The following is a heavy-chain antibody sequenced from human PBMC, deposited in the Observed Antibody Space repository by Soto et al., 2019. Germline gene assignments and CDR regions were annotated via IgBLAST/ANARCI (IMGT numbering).Heavy chain of an antibody. V-gene: IGHV3-11*01. Sequence: QVQVVESGGGLVKPGGSLRLSCAASGFTFSDYYMSWIHQAPGKGLEWISYISSSGKTMYYADSVKGRSTISRDNAKNSLYLQMNSLRAEDTAVYYCARQLGYCSGGTCFEFDYWGHGTLVTVSS. CDR2: ISSSGKTM. J-gene: IGHJ4*01. D-gene: IGHD2-15*01. CDR1: GFTFSDYY. CDR3: ARQLGYCSGGTCFEFDY.